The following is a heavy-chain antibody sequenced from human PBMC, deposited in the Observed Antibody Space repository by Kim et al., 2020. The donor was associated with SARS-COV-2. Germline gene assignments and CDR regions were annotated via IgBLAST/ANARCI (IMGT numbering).Heavy chain of an antibody. J-gene: IGHJ6*02. V-gene: IGHV1-18*01. D-gene: IGHD2-2*01. CDR1: GYTFTSYG. CDR2: ISAYNGNT. CDR3: ARDAVVIGRYCSSTSCSRDYYYGMDV. Sequence: ASVKVSCKASGYTFTSYGISWVRQAPGQGLEWMGWISAYNGNTNYAQKLQGRVTMTTDTSTSTAYMELRSLRSDDTAVYYCARDAVVIGRYCSSTSCSRDYYYGMDVWGQGTTVTVSS.